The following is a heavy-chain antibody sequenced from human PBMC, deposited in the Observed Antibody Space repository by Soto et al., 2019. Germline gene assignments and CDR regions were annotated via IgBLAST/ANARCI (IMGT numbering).Heavy chain of an antibody. CDR2: IKSKTDGGTT. V-gene: IGHV3-15*07. J-gene: IGHJ4*02. CDR3: ARQEITMIVVV. Sequence: GGSLRLSCAASGFTFSNAWMNWVRQAPGKGLEWVGRIKSKTDGGTTDYAAPVKGRLTITKDTSKNQVVLTMTNMDPVDTATYYCARQEITMIVVVWGQGTLVTVSS. D-gene: IGHD3-22*01. CDR1: GFTFSNAW.